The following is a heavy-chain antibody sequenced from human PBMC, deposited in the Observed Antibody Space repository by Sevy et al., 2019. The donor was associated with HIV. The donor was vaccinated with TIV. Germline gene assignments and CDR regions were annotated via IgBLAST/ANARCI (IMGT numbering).Heavy chain of an antibody. CDR1: GYTFTGHY. D-gene: IGHD6-19*01. CDR3: TRLKSGAVADKRDFDF. V-gene: IGHV1-2*06. J-gene: IGHJ4*02. Sequence: ASVNVSCKASGYTFTGHYIHWVRQAPGHGFEWLGRVNPNTGGTVSAQKFQDRVTMTRDTSSTTAYMQLTRLTSDDTAMYYCTRLKSGAVADKRDFDFWGQGTLVTVSS. CDR2: VNPNTGGT.